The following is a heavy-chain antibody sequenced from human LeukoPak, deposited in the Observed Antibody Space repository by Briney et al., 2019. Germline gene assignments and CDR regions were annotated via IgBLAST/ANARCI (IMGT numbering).Heavy chain of an antibody. CDR1: GGTFSSYA. J-gene: IGHJ4*02. CDR2: IIPIFGTA. Sequence: SVKVSCKASGGTFSSYAISWVRQAPGQGLEWMGGIIPIFGTANFTQKFQGRVTITADESTSTAYMELSSLRSEDTAVYYCARVPYSSSSRSDYWGQGTLVTVSS. D-gene: IGHD6-6*01. CDR3: ARVPYSSSSRSDY. V-gene: IGHV1-69*13.